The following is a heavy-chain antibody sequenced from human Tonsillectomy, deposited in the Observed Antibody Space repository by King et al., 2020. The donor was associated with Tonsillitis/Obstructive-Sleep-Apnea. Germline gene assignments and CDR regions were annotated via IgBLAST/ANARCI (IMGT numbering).Heavy chain of an antibody. Sequence: VQLVESGGGLVQPGRSLRLSCAASGFTFDDYAMNWVRQAPGKGLEWVSGISWNSGSIGYADSVKGRFTISRDNAKNSLYLQMNSLRAEDTALYYCTKDLIIAEAGTPGDGFDIWGQGTMVTVSS. CDR1: GFTFDDYA. J-gene: IGHJ3*02. CDR3: TKDLIIAEAGTPGDGFDI. D-gene: IGHD6-13*01. CDR2: ISWNSGSI. V-gene: IGHV3-9*01.